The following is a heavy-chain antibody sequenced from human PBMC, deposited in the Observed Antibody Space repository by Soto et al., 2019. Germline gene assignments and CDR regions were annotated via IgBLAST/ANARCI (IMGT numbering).Heavy chain of an antibody. V-gene: IGHV6-1*01. J-gene: IGHJ6*02. D-gene: IGHD2-15*01. CDR2: TYYRSKWYN. Sequence: SQTLSLTCVISGDSVSSNSAAWNWIRQSPSRGLEWLGRTYYRSKWYNDYAVSVKSRITINPDTSKNQFSLQLNPVTPEDTAVYYCARDIPAPVLAASGEDYYYYFGMDVWGQGTTVTVSS. CDR3: ARDIPAPVLAASGEDYYYYFGMDV. CDR1: GDSVSSNSAA.